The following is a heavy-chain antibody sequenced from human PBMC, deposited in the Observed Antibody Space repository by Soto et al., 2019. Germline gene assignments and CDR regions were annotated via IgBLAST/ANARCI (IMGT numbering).Heavy chain of an antibody. CDR3: ARRNLGKAAAALYCYDMDV. Sequence: QVQLQESGPGLVKPSETLSLTCTVSGGSISSYYWSWNRQPPGKGLEWIGYIYYSGSTNYNPSLKSRVAISVDTSKNEASLKLSSVTAADTAVYYFARRNLGKAAAALYCYDMDVWWKGTTVTVSS. D-gene: IGHD6-13*01. CDR2: IYYSGST. J-gene: IGHJ6*03. CDR1: GGSISSYY. V-gene: IGHV4-59*08.